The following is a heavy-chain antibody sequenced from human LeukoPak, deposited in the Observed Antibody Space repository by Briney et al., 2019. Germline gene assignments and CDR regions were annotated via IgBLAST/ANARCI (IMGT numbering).Heavy chain of an antibody. D-gene: IGHD4-17*01. CDR3: AKAYSVDYGDYEFGY. V-gene: IGHV3-20*04. J-gene: IGHJ4*02. CDR1: GFTFDDYG. CDR2: INWNGGST. Sequence: GGSLRLSCAASGFTFDDYGMSWVRQAPGKGLEWVSGINWNGGSTGYADSVKGRFTISRDNSKNTLYLQMNSLRAEDTAVYYCAKAYSVDYGDYEFGYWGQGTLVTVSS.